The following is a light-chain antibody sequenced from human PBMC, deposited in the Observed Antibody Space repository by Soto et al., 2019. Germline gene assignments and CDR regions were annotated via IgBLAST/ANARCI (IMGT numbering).Light chain of an antibody. V-gene: IGKV3-20*01. CDR3: KQFSSYPLT. J-gene: IGKJ3*01. Sequence: EIVLTQSPGTLSLSPGERATLSCRASQSVSSTYLIWYQQKPGQAPRLLIYGASSRATGVPDRFSGGGSGTDFTLTIRRLEPEDFAVYYCKQFSSYPLTFGQGTKVDIK. CDR2: GAS. CDR1: QSVSSTY.